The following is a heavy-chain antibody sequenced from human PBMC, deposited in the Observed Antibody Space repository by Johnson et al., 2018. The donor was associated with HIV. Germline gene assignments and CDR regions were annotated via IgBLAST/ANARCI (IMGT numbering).Heavy chain of an antibody. Sequence: VQLVESGGGLIQPVGSLRLSCAASGFTVSSTYMSWVRQAPGKGLEWVSAIYSGGRTYYADSVKGRFTISRDNSKNTLDLQMNSLRAEDTAVYYCARDSDISLGVAGAFDIWGQGTMVTVSA. CDR2: IYSGGRT. CDR1: GFTVSSTY. D-gene: IGHD3-9*01. CDR3: ARDSDISLGVAGAFDI. J-gene: IGHJ3*02. V-gene: IGHV3-53*01.